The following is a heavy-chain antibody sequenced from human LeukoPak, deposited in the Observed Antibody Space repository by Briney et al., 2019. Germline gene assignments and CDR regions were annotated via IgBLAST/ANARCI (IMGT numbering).Heavy chain of an antibody. CDR3: ARDLTKVVDYYYGMDV. V-gene: IGHV1-46*01. J-gene: IGHJ6*02. CDR1: GYTFTSYY. CDR2: INPSGGST. D-gene: IGHD2-15*01. Sequence: ASVKVSCKASGYTFTSYYMHWVRQAPGQGLEWMGIINPSGGSTSYAQKFQGRVTMTRDTSTSTVYMELSSLRSEGTAVYYCARDLTKVVDYYYGMDVWGQGTTVTVSS.